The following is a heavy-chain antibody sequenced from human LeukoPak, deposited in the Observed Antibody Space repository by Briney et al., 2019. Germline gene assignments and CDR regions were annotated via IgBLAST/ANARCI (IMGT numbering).Heavy chain of an antibody. V-gene: IGHV4-34*01. J-gene: IGHJ4*02. CDR3: ARLVEMATIGDY. CDR2: INHSGST. CDR1: GGSFSGYY. Sequence: PSETLSLTCAVYGGSFSGYYWSWIRQPPGKGLEWIGEINHSGSTNYNPSLKSRVTISVDTSKNQFSLKLSSVTAADTAVYYCARLVEMATIGDYWGQGTLVTVSS. D-gene: IGHD5-24*01.